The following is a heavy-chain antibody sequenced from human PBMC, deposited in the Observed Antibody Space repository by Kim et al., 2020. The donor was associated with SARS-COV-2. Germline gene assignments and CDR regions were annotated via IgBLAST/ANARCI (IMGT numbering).Heavy chain of an antibody. J-gene: IGHJ4*02. CDR3: VKDQRVSGSGWYGFLSDY. CDR1: GFTFSSYA. CDR2: ISSNGGST. D-gene: IGHD6-19*01. Sequence: GGSLRLSCSASGFTFSSYAMHWVRQAPGKGLEYVSAISSNGGSTYYADSVKGRFTISRDNSKNTLYLQMSSLRAEDTAVYYCVKDQRVSGSGWYGFLSDYWGQGTLVTVSS. V-gene: IGHV3-64D*06.